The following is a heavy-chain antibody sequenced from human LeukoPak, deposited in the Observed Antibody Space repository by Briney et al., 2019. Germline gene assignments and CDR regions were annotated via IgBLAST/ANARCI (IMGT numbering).Heavy chain of an antibody. Sequence: GGSLRLSCAAPGFTFNSYGMHWVGQAPGKGLEWVAFIRYDGSNKYYADSVKGRFTISRDNSKNTLYLQMNSLRAEDTAVYYCAKKNTRSGLTGPFDYWGQGTLVTVSS. D-gene: IGHD7-27*01. CDR1: GFTFNSYG. CDR3: AKKNTRSGLTGPFDY. V-gene: IGHV3-30*02. CDR2: IRYDGSNK. J-gene: IGHJ4*02.